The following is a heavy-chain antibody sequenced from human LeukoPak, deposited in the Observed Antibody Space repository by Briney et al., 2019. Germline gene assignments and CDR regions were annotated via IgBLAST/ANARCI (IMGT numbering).Heavy chain of an antibody. Sequence: GGTLRLSCAASRFTFSSYVMTWVRQAPGKGLEWVSGISDSGGNTYYADSVKGRFTISRDNSKNTLYLQMNSLRAEDTAVYYCAKDRAYYSDSSGYYLVRAYDYWGQGTLVTVSS. V-gene: IGHV3-23*01. CDR3: AKDRAYYSDSSGYYLVRAYDY. CDR1: RFTFSSYV. CDR2: ISDSGGNT. J-gene: IGHJ4*02. D-gene: IGHD3-22*01.